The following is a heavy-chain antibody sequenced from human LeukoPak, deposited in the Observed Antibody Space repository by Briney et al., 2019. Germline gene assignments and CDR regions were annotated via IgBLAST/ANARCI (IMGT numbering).Heavy chain of an antibody. CDR1: GFTFSSYA. D-gene: IGHD6-13*01. Sequence: GSLRLSCAASGFTFSSYAMSWVRQAPGKGLEWIGEINHSGSTNYNPSLKSRVTISVDTSKNQFSLKLSSVTAADTAVYYCARHGAAGFRWGQGTLVTVSS. J-gene: IGHJ4*02. V-gene: IGHV4-34*01. CDR2: INHSGST. CDR3: ARHGAAGFR.